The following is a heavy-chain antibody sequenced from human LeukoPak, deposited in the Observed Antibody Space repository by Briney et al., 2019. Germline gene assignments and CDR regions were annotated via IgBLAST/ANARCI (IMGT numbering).Heavy chain of an antibody. CDR2: INHSGST. V-gene: IGHV4-34*01. Sequence: SETLSLTCAVYGGSFSGYYWSWIRQPPGKGLEWIGEINHSGSTNYNPSLKSRVTISVDTSKNQFSLKLSSVTAADTAVYYCARQDYDFWSGYRGAFDIWGQGTMVTVSS. CDR3: ARQDYDFWSGYRGAFDI. CDR1: GGSFSGYY. J-gene: IGHJ3*02. D-gene: IGHD3-3*01.